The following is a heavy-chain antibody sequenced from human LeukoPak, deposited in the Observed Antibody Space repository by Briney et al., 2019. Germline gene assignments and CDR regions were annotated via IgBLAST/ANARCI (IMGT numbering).Heavy chain of an antibody. CDR1: GFTLSSYS. CDR2: VNRDGSET. J-gene: IGHJ4*02. V-gene: IGHV3-7*01. Sequence: GGSLRLSCAASGFTLSSYSMTWVRQVPGRGPEWVANVNRDGSETYYLDSVKGRFTISKDNAKNSLYLQMNSLRDEDTAVYYCARDPGLAPGDFDYWGQGTLVTVSS. CDR3: ARDPGLAPGDFDY. D-gene: IGHD3-16*01.